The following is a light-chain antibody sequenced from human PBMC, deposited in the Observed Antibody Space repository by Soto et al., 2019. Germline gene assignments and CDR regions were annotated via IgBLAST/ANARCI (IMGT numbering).Light chain of an antibody. CDR1: QSVSSS. V-gene: IGKV3-11*01. CDR2: DAS. J-gene: IGKJ4*01. CDR3: QQRSNWPRLT. Sequence: EIVLTQSPATLSLSPGERATLSCRASQSVSSSLGWYQQKPGQAPRLLIYDASSRATGIPDRFSGSGSGTDFTLPISSLEPEDFAVYYCQQRSNWPRLTFGGGTKVEIK.